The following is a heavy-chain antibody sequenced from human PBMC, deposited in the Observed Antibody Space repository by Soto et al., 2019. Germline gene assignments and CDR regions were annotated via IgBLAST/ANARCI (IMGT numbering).Heavy chain of an antibody. CDR2: FYYSGST. J-gene: IGHJ6*02. CDR1: GGSISSSTYH. Sequence: SETLSLTCTVSGGSISSSTYHWGWIRQPPGKGLEWIGNFYYSGSTYYNPSLRSRVTISVDASKNQFSVKVSSVTATDTAVYYCARSVGDYYYGMDVWGQGTTVTVSS. D-gene: IGHD1-26*01. V-gene: IGHV4-39*01. CDR3: ARSVGDYYYGMDV.